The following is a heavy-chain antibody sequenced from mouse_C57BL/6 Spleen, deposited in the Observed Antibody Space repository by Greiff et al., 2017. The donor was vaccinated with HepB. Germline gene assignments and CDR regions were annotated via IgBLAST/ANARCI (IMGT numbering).Heavy chain of an antibody. CDR3: ARDGLLRYWYFDV. CDR1: GYAFSSSW. Sequence: VQLQESGPELVKPGASVKISCKASGYAFSSSWMNWVKQRPGKGLEWIGRIYPGDGDTNYNGKFKGKATLTADKSSSTAYMQLSSLTSEDSAVYFCARDGLLRYWYFDVWGTGTTVTVSS. J-gene: IGHJ1*03. CDR2: IYPGDGDT. D-gene: IGHD1-1*01. V-gene: IGHV1-82*01.